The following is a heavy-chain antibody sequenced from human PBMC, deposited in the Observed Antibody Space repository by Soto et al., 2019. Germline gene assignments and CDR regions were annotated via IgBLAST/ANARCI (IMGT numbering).Heavy chain of an antibody. V-gene: IGHV4-34*01. CDR1: GCIAGYS. D-gene: IGHD2-8*02. J-gene: IGHJ4*01. CDR2: INHSGST. Sequence: GCIAGYSWTRIRKPPGTGLEWIGEINHSGSTNYNPSLKSRVTISVDTSKNQFSLKLTSVTAADTAVYYCARDKITGLLDYRGHGTPVTVSS. CDR3: ARDKITGLLDY.